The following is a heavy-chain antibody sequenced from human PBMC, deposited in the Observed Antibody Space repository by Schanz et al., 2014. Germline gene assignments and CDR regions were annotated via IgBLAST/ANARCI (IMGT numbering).Heavy chain of an antibody. CDR1: GYNFNSDS. D-gene: IGHD3-10*01. CDR3: ARAKRFGDMDV. Sequence: QVKLVQAGGEVKKPGEAVKVVCKAMGYNFNSDSMHWVRQAPGQGLEWMGMINPSGGSTTYAQKFQNRVTITRDTSTSTLYMELSSLRSHDTPVYYCARAKRFGDMDVSRRGSTVAVSS. V-gene: IGHV1-46*02. CDR2: INPSGGST. J-gene: IGHJ6*02.